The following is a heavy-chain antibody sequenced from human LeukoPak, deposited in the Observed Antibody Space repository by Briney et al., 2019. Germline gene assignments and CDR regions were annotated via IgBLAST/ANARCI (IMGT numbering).Heavy chain of an antibody. J-gene: IGHJ4*02. Sequence: PGRSLRLSCAASGFTFSSYDMHWVRQASGKGLEWVAVIWYDGSNKYYADSVKGRFTISRDNSKNTLYLQMNSLRAEDTAVYYCAKDNSYYDSSGYYIDYWGQGTLVTVSS. D-gene: IGHD3-22*01. V-gene: IGHV3-33*06. CDR3: AKDNSYYDSSGYYIDY. CDR1: GFTFSSYD. CDR2: IWYDGSNK.